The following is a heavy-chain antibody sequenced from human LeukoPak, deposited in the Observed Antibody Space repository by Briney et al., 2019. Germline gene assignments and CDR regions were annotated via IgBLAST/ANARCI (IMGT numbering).Heavy chain of an antibody. J-gene: IGHJ4*02. D-gene: IGHD4/OR15-4a*01. Sequence: GGSLRLSCAASGFTFSSYAMHWVHQAPGKGLEWVANIKQDGSEKYYVDSVKGRFTISRDNAKNSLYLQMNSLSAEDTAVYYCANTRMLNDWGQGTLVTVSS. CDR3: ANTRMLND. CDR2: IKQDGSEK. V-gene: IGHV3-7*01. CDR1: GFTFSSYA.